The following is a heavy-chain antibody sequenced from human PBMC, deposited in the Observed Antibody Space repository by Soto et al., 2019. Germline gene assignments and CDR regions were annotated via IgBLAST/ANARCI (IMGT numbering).Heavy chain of an antibody. D-gene: IGHD4-4*01. CDR1: GGSISGYY. CDR2: IYYTGST. CDR3: ARAYSNYAYYYYYMDV. V-gene: IGHV4-59*08. J-gene: IGHJ6*03. Sequence: SETLSLTCTVSGGSISGYYWSWIRQPPGKGLEWIGYIYYTGSTNYNPSLKSRVTISVDTSKNQFSLKLSSVTAADTAVYYCARAYSNYAYYYYYMDVWGKGTTVTVS.